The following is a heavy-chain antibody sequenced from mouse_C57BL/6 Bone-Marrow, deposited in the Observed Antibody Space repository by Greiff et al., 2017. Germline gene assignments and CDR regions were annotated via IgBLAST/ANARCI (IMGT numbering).Heavy chain of an antibody. CDR3: ARELRPYFDY. V-gene: IGHV1-82*01. Sequence: LVEPGASVKISCKASGYAFSSSWMNWVKQRPGKGLEWIGRIYPGDGDTNYNGKFKGKATLTADKSSSTAYMQLSSLTSEDSAVYFCARELRPYFDYWGQGTTLTVSS. CDR2: IYPGDGDT. J-gene: IGHJ2*01. D-gene: IGHD3-2*02. CDR1: GYAFSSSW.